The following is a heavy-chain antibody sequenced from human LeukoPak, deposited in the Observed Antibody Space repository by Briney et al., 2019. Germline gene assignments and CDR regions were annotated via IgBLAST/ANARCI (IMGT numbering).Heavy chain of an antibody. CDR1: GYTFIGYY. D-gene: IGHD3-9*01. V-gene: IGHV1-2*02. CDR2: INPNSGGT. J-gene: IGHJ3*02. Sequence: ASVKVSCKAPGYTFIGYYIHWVRQAPGQGLEWMGWINPNSGGTNYAQKFQGRVTMTRDTSISTAYMELSRLRSDDTAVYYCARVVRYFDWLLLDAFDIWGQGTMVTVSS. CDR3: ARVVRYFDWLLLDAFDI.